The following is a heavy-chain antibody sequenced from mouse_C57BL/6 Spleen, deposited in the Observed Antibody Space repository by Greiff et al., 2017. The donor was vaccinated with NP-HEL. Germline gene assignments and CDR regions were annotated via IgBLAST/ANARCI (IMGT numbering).Heavy chain of an antibody. CDR3: ARRGGYYYGYFDV. CDR1: GYTFTDYY. D-gene: IGHD1-1*01. J-gene: IGHJ1*03. V-gene: IGHV1-26*01. Sequence: EVQLQQSGPELVKPGASVKISCKASGYTFTDYYMNWVKQSHGKSLEWIGDINPNNGGTSYNQKFKGKATLTVDKSSSTAYMELRSLTSEDSAVYYCARRGGYYYGYFDVWGTGTTVTVSS. CDR2: INPNNGGT.